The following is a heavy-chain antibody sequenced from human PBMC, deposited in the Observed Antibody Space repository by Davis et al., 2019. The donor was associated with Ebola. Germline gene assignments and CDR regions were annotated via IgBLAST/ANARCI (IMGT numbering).Heavy chain of an antibody. D-gene: IGHD3-22*01. CDR3: ARWGYYYDSSGYYGDAFDI. CDR1: GGSISSYY. CDR2: IYYSGST. V-gene: IGHV4-59*08. Sequence: MPSETLSLTCTVSGGSISSYYWSWIRQPPGKGLEWIGYIYYSGSTNYNPSLKSRVTISVDTSKNQFSLKLSSVTAADTAVYYCARWGYYYDSSGYYGDAFDIWGQGTMVTVSS. J-gene: IGHJ3*02.